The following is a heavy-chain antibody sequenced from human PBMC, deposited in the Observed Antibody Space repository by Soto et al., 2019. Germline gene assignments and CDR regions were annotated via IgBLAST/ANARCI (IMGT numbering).Heavy chain of an antibody. J-gene: IGHJ4*02. CDR1: GFTFSSYG. CDR3: AKRPLEYGDWAFGY. CDR2: ISYDGSNK. D-gene: IGHD4-17*01. Sequence: GGSLRLSCAASGFTFSSYGMHWVRQAPGKGLEWVAVISYDGSNKYYADSVKGRFTISRDNSKNTLYLQMNSLRAEDTAVYYCAKRPLEYGDWAFGYWGQGTLVTVSS. V-gene: IGHV3-30*18.